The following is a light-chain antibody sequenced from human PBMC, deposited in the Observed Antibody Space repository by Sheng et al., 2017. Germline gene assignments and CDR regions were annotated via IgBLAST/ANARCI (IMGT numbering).Light chain of an antibody. CDR1: SSDVGGYNY. CDR2: DVY. J-gene: IGLJ1*01. V-gene: IGLV2-11*01. Sequence: QSALTQPRSVSGSPGQSVTISCIGTSSDVGGYNYVSWYQHHPGKAPKFMIYDVYNRPSGVPDRFSGSKSGNTAYLTISGLRTEDEADYYCCSFTGRSYVFGSGTKVTV. CDR3: CSFTGRSYV.